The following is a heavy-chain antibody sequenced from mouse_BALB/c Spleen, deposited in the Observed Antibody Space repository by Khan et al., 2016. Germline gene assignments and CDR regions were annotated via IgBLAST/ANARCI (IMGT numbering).Heavy chain of an antibody. J-gene: IGHJ3*01. CDR2: INPDSGTI. CDR1: GFDFSRYW. Sequence: EVKLLESGGGLVQPGGSLKVSCAASGFDFSRYWMSWVRQALGKGLEWIGEINPDSGTINYTPSLKVKFVISRDNAKNTLYLQMSKVRSEDSALYYCARAGYYGYLVNWGQGTLVTVSA. CDR3: ARAGYYGYLVN. D-gene: IGHD1-1*01. V-gene: IGHV4-1*02.